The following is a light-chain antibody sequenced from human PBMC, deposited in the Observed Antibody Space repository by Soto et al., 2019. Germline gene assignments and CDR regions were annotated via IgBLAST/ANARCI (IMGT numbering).Light chain of an antibody. V-gene: IGKV1-5*01. Sequence: DLQMTQSPSTLSASVGDRVTITCRASQNIGRWLAWCQQKPGKAPKVLMYDASTLESGVPSRFRGSGFGTEFTLTISSLQPDDSATYYCQQYNSYWTFGQGTKVEIK. CDR1: QNIGRW. J-gene: IGKJ1*01. CDR2: DAS. CDR3: QQYNSYWT.